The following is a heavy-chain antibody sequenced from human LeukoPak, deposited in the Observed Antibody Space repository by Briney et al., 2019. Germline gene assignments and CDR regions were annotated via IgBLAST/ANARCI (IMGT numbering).Heavy chain of an antibody. CDR3: ASLAYYDSSGYLLTLFDY. CDR1: GVTFSSYS. CDR2: ISYDGSNK. Sequence: GGSLRLSCAASGVTFSSYSMNWVRQAPGKGLEWVAVISYDGSNKYYADSVKGRFTISRDNSKNTLYLQMNSLRAEDTAVYYCASLAYYDSSGYLLTLFDYWGPGTLVTVSS. J-gene: IGHJ4*02. V-gene: IGHV3-30*03. D-gene: IGHD3-22*01.